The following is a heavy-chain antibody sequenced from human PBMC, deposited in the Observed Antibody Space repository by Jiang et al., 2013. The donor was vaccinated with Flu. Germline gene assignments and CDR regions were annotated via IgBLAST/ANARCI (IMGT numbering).Heavy chain of an antibody. CDR3: AKSLCSSTSCYIDY. CDR1: GFTFSSYG. Sequence: VQLLESGGGVVQPGRSLRLSCAASGFTFSSYGMHWVRQAPGKGLEWVAVISYDGSNKYYADSVKGRFTISRDNSKNTLYLQMNSLRAEDTAVYYCAKSLCSSTSCYIDYWGQGTLVTVSS. V-gene: IGHV3-30*18. CDR2: ISYDGSNK. J-gene: IGHJ4*02. D-gene: IGHD2-2*02.